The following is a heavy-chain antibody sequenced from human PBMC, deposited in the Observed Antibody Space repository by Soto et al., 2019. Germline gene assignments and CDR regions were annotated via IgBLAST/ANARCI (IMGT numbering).Heavy chain of an antibody. CDR1: GGSISSSNW. CDR3: ARDGESSSPQNYYYYYGMDV. J-gene: IGHJ6*02. CDR2: IYHSGST. Sequence: PSETLSLTCAVSGGSISSSNWWSWVRQPPGKGLEWIGEIYHSGSTNYNPSLKSRVTISVDKSKNQFSLKLSSVTAADTAVYYCARDGESSSPQNYYYYYGMDVWGQGTTVTVSS. V-gene: IGHV4-4*02. D-gene: IGHD6-6*01.